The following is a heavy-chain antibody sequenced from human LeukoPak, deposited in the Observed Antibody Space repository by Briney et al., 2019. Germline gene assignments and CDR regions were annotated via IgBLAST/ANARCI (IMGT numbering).Heavy chain of an antibody. D-gene: IGHD3-3*01. CDR2: IYYSGST. J-gene: IGHJ6*02. CDR1: GGSIRNYY. V-gene: IGHV4-59*08. CDR3: ARHFAGPGTYTPYFGMDV. Sequence: SETLSLTCTVSGGSIRNYYGSWIRQPPGKGQEWVGYIYYSGSTSYNPSLKSRVTISVDTSKNQFSLKLSSVTAADTAVYYCARHFAGPGTYTPYFGMDVWGQGATGTVSS.